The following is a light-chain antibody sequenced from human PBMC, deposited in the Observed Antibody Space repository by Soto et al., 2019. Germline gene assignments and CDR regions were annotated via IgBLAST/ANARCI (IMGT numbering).Light chain of an antibody. CDR3: SSSAITSAPIYV. CDR1: NRDVGSYNY. V-gene: IGLV2-14*01. Sequence: QSVLSQPASVSGSPGQSITISCTGTNRDVGSYNYVSWYQHHPGKAPKLMISEVSNRPSGISNRFSGSKSGDTAFLIISGLQAEDEADYYCSSSAITSAPIYVLGTGTKVTVL. J-gene: IGLJ1*01. CDR2: EVS.